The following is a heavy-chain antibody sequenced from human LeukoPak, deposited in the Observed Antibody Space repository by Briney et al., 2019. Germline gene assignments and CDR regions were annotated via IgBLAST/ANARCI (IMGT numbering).Heavy chain of an antibody. CDR3: ARVYGYSGYDPYCFDY. V-gene: IGHV1-2*02. CDR1: GYTFTDYY. Sequence: ASVKVSCKASGYTFTDYYMHWVRQAPGQGLEWMGWINPNSGGTNYAQEFQGRVTMTRDTSISTVYMELSRLRSDDTAVYYCARVYGYSGYDPYCFDYWGQGTLVTVSS. CDR2: INPNSGGT. J-gene: IGHJ4*02. D-gene: IGHD5-12*01.